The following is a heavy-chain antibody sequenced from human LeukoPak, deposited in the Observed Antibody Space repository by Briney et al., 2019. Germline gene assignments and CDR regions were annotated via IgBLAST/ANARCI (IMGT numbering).Heavy chain of an antibody. CDR1: GGTFSSYA. Sequence: GASVKVSCKASGGTFSSYAISWVRQAPGQGLEWMGRIIPILGIANYAQKFQGRVTITADKSTSTAYMELSSLRSEDTAVYYCARDRLDDYYYGMDVWGQGTTVTVSS. J-gene: IGHJ6*02. CDR2: IIPILGIA. CDR3: ARDRLDDYYYGMDV. V-gene: IGHV1-69*04.